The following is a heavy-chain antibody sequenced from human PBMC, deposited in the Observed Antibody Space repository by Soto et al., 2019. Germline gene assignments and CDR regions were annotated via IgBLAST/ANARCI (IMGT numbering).Heavy chain of an antibody. CDR2: IYHSGST. Sequence: QVQLQESGPGLVKPSGTLSLTCAVSGGSISSSNWWSWVRQPPGKGLEWIGEIYHSGSTNYNPSLKSXATXSXVTSKNQFSLKLSSVTAADTAVYYCASAVWDTAMSYWGQGTLVTVSS. J-gene: IGHJ4*02. CDR3: ASAVWDTAMSY. D-gene: IGHD5-18*01. V-gene: IGHV4-4*02. CDR1: GGSISSSNW.